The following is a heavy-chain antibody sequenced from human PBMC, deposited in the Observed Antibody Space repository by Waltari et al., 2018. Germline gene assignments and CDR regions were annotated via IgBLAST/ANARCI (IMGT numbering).Heavy chain of an antibody. CDR1: GGTFSSYT. V-gene: IGHV1-69*02. J-gene: IGHJ4*02. Sequence: QVQLVQSGAEVKKPGSSVKVSCKASGGTFSSYTISWVRQAPGQGLEWMGRIIPILGIANYEQKFQGRVTITADKSTSTAYRELSSLRSEDTAVYYCARVSSIAAPFDYWGQGTLVTVAS. CDR2: IIPILGIA. CDR3: ARVSSIAAPFDY. D-gene: IGHD6-6*01.